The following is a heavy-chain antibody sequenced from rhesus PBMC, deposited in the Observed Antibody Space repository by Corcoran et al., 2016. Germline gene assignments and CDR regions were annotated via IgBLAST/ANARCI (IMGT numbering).Heavy chain of an antibody. CDR3: ARFYYRLDY. CDR2: IYWDDDK. Sequence: QVTLKESGPALVKPTQTLTLTCTFSGFSLSTSGMGVGWIRQPPGKALEWLANIYWDDDKNSNTTLKIRLTISKDTSKTQVVLTITNMDPLDTATYYCARFYYRLDYWGQGVLVTVSS. V-gene: IGHV2S1*01. D-gene: IGHD3-28*01. J-gene: IGHJ4*01. CDR1: GFSLSTSGMG.